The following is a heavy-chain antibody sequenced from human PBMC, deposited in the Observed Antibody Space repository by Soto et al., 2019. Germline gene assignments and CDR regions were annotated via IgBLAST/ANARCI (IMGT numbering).Heavy chain of an antibody. D-gene: IGHD6-19*01. Sequence: GGSLRLSCATSGFNFGVFGMHWVRQAPGKGLEWLSVLSYEGSEEYYADSVRGRFTISRDNSKSTLFLQMDSPRVEDTGVYYCALTRRSSLLEVAGPGFEYWGQGTLVTVSS. V-gene: IGHV3-30*03. J-gene: IGHJ4*02. CDR1: GFNFGVFG. CDR2: LSYEGSEE. CDR3: ALTRRSSLLEVAGPGFEY.